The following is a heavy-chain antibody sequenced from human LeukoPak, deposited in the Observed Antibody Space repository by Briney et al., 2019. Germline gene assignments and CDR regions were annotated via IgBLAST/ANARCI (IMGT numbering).Heavy chain of an antibody. V-gene: IGHV3-53*01. J-gene: IGHJ4*02. D-gene: IGHD2-15*01. Sequence: GGSLRLSCAASGFTVSGNYMSWVRQAPGKGLEWVSVIYIGGTTYYADSVKGRFTISRDNSKNTLYLQMNSLRAEDTAAYYCARAAYCSGGSCCLDYWGQGTLVTVSS. CDR1: GFTVSGNY. CDR2: IYIGGTT. CDR3: ARAAYCSGGSCCLDY.